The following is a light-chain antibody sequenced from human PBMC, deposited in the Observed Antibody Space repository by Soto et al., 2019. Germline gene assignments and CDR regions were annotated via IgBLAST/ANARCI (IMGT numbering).Light chain of an antibody. CDR3: AAWDDSLNALV. J-gene: IGLJ1*01. CDR2: SNT. V-gene: IGLV1-44*01. CDR1: SSHIGSNT. Sequence: QSVLTQPPSASGTPGQRVTVPCSGSSSHIGSNTVSWYQHLPGTAPKLLIYSNTQRPSGVPDRFSGSKSDTSASLAISGLQSEDEADYYCAAWDDSLNALVFGTGTKLNVL.